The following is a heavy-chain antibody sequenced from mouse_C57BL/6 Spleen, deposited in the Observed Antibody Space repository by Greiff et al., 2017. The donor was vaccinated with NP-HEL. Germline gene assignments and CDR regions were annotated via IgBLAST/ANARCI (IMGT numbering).Heavy chain of an antibody. Sequence: VQLQQPGAELVKPGASVKLSCKASGYTFTSYWMQWVKQRPGQGLEWIGEIDPSDSYTTYNQKFKGKATLTVDTSSSTAYMQLSSLTSEDSAVYYCARRYGSRDWYCDVGGTGTTVTVSS. V-gene: IGHV1-50*01. CDR2: IDPSDSYT. CDR3: ARRYGSRDWYCDV. CDR1: GYTFTSYW. J-gene: IGHJ1*03. D-gene: IGHD1-1*01.